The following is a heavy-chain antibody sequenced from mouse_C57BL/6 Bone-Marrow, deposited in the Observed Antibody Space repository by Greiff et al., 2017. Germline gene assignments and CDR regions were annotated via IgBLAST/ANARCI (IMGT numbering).Heavy chain of an antibody. J-gene: IGHJ2*01. D-gene: IGHD4-1*01. CDR1: GFTFSDYG. CDR2: ISSGSSTI. Sequence: DVLLVESGGGLVKPGGSLKLSCAASGFTFSDYGMHWVRQAPEQGLEWVAYISSGSSTIYYADTVKGRFTISRDKAKNTLFLQMTSLRSEDTAMYYCARTGSFDYWGQGTTLTVAS. CDR3: ARTGSFDY. V-gene: IGHV5-17*01.